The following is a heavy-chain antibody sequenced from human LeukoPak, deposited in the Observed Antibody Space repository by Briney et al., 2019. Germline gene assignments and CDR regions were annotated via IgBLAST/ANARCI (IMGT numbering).Heavy chain of an antibody. CDR1: GGSISSYY. J-gene: IGHJ4*02. CDR3: ARSITGTKGPCFDY. V-gene: IGHV4-59*01. CDR2: IYYSGST. Sequence: SETLSLTCTVSGGSISSYYWSWIRQPPGKGLEWIGYIYYSGSTNYNPSLKSRVTISVDTSKNQFSLKLSSVAAADTAVYYCARSITGTKGPCFDYWGQGTLVTVSS. D-gene: IGHD1-7*01.